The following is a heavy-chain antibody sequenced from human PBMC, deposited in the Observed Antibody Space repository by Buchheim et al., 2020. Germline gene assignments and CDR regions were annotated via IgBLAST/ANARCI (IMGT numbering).Heavy chain of an antibody. D-gene: IGHD2-21*02. CDR1: GFTFSSYA. J-gene: IGHJ4*02. Sequence: EVLLVESGGGLVQPGGSLRLSCAASGFTFSSYAMSWVRQAPGKGLEWVSVIRGSGDSTYYADSVKGRFTISRDNSKKTLYLQMDSLRAVDTAVYYCAREGCGGDCFEFFDYWGQGTL. CDR3: AREGCGGDCFEFFDY. CDR2: IRGSGDST. V-gene: IGHV3-23*04.